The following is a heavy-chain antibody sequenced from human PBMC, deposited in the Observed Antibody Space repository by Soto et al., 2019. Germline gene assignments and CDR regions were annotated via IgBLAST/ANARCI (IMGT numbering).Heavy chain of an antibody. J-gene: IGHJ6*02. Sequence: GGSLRLSCAASGFTFSSYGMHWVRQAPGKGLEWVAVIWYDGSNKYYADSVKGRFTISRDNSKNTLYLQMNSLRAEDTAVYYCVSDILQDAYYYSGLDVWGQGTTVTVSS. CDR3: VSDILQDAYYYSGLDV. CDR2: IWYDGSNK. V-gene: IGHV3-33*01. CDR1: GFTFSSYG.